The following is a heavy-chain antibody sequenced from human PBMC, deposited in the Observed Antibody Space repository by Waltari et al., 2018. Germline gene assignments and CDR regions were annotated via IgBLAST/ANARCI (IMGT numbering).Heavy chain of an antibody. Sequence: EVQLVQSGAEVKKPGESLKISCKGSGYSFTSYWIGWVRQMPGKGLEWMGFIYPGDSDTRYSPSFQGQVTISADKSISTAYLQWSSLKASDTAMYYCARHPYCSSTSCYLGWFDPWGQGTLVTVSS. V-gene: IGHV5-51*01. CDR2: IYPGDSDT. D-gene: IGHD2-2*01. CDR1: GYSFTSYW. CDR3: ARHPYCSSTSCYLGWFDP. J-gene: IGHJ5*02.